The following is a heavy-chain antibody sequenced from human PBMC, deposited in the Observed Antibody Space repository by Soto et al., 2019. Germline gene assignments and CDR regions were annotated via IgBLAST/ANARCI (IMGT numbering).Heavy chain of an antibody. CDR2: IYHSGST. CDR1: GGSISGYY. CDR3: ARSAAAGPYFYYGMDV. J-gene: IGHJ6*02. Sequence: SETLSLTCTVSGGSISGYYWSWVRQPPGKGLEWIAYIYHSGSTNYNPSLKSRVTISVDTSKNHFSLKLNSVTAADTAVYYCARSAAAGPYFYYGMDVWGQGTTVTVAS. V-gene: IGHV4-59*01. D-gene: IGHD6-13*01.